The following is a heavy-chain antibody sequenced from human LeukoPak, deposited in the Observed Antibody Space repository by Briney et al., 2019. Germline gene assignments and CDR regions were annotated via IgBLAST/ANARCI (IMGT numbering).Heavy chain of an antibody. D-gene: IGHD2-15*01. Sequence: SETLSLTCTVSGGSISGYYWSWIRQPPGKGLEWIGYIYYSGSTNYNPSLKSRVTISVDTSKNQFSLKLSSVTAADTAVYYCARDGGYCSGGSCYSDAFDIWGQGTMVTVSS. CDR2: IYYSGST. J-gene: IGHJ3*02. V-gene: IGHV4-59*01. CDR3: ARDGGYCSGGSCYSDAFDI. CDR1: GGSISGYY.